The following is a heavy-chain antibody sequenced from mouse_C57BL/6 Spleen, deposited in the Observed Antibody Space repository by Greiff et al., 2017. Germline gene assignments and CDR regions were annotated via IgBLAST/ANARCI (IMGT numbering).Heavy chain of an antibody. Sequence: VQLQQSGAELVKPGASVKISCKASGYAFSSYWMNWVKQRPGKGLEWIGQIYPGDGDTNYTGKFKGKATLTADKSSSTAYMQLSSLTSEDSAVYFCARSLWGNYEYFDVWGTGTTVTVSS. J-gene: IGHJ1*03. CDR3: ARSLWGNYEYFDV. CDR1: GYAFSSYW. V-gene: IGHV1-80*01. D-gene: IGHD2-1*01. CDR2: IYPGDGDT.